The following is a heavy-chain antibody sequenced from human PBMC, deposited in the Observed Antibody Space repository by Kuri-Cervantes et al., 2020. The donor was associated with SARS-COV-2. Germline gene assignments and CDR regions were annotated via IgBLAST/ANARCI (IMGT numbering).Heavy chain of an antibody. Sequence: GESLKISCTASGFTFNSYNMKWVRQAPGKGLEWVSSISSSSYIYYADSVKGRFTISRDNAKNSLYLQMNSLRAEDTAVYYCARESILYVEGDDAFDIWGQGTMVTVSS. V-gene: IGHV3-21*01. CDR2: ISSSSYI. CDR1: GFTFNSYN. J-gene: IGHJ3*02. CDR3: ARESILYVEGDDAFDI. D-gene: IGHD2/OR15-2a*01.